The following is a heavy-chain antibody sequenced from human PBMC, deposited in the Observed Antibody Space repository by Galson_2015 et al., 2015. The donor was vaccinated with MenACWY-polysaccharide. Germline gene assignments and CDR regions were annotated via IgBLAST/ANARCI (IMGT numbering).Heavy chain of an antibody. J-gene: IGHJ3*02. CDR2: INTNTGSP. CDR3: ARESEYYDSFDGFDI. D-gene: IGHD3-22*01. CDR1: GYTFGSYA. Sequence: SVKVSCKASGYTFGSYAMNWVRQAPGQGLEWRGWINTNTGSPTSAPGFTGRFVFSLDTSVSTAYLQISSLKAEDTAVYYCARESEYYDSFDGFDIWGQGTMVTVSS. V-gene: IGHV7-4-1*02.